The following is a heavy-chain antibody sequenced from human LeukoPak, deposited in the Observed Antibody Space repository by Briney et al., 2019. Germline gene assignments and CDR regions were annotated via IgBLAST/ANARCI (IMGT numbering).Heavy chain of an antibody. J-gene: IGHJ5*02. CDR2: IYHSGST. Sequence: PSETLSLTCAVSGGSISSTNWWSWVRQPPGKGLEWIGEIYHSGSTNYNPSLKSRVTISVDKSKNEFFLKLTSVTAADTAVYFCARGGSGSYVVDPWGQGTLVIVSS. CDR3: ARGGSGSYVVDP. V-gene: IGHV4-4*02. D-gene: IGHD3-10*01. CDR1: GGSISSTNW.